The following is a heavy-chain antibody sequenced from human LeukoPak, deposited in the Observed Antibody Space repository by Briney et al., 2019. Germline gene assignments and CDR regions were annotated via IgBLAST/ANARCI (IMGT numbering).Heavy chain of an antibody. V-gene: IGHV3-30-3*01. CDR1: GFTFRNYA. Sequence: GGSLRLACAASGFTFRNYAMHWVRQAPGKGLEWVAVISSDGTNKNYADSVKGRFTISRDKAKNTVYLQVNSLRSEDTAVYYCARDPVTTWGYFDYWGQGTLVTVSP. D-gene: IGHD4-17*01. CDR3: ARDPVTTWGYFDY. CDR2: ISSDGTNK. J-gene: IGHJ4*02.